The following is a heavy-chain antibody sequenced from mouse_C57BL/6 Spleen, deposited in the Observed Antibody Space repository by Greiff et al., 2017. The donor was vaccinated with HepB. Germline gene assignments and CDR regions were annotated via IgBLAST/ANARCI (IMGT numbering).Heavy chain of an antibody. J-gene: IGHJ3*01. CDR2: ISDGGSYT. CDR1: GFTFSSYA. Sequence: EVMLVESGGGLVKPGGSLKLSCAASGFTFSSYAMSWVRQTPEKRLEWVATISDGGSYTYYPDNVKGRFTISRDNAKNNLYLQMSHLKSEDTARYYCARAMDDYAWFAYWGQGTLVTVSA. CDR3: ARAMDDYAWFAY. V-gene: IGHV5-4*03. D-gene: IGHD2-4*01.